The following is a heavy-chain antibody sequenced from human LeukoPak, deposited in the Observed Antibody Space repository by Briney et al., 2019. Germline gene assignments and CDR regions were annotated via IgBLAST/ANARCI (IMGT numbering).Heavy chain of an antibody. V-gene: IGHV1-69*04. Sequence: SVKVSCKASGGTFSSYAISWVRQAPGQGLEWVGRIIPILGIANYAQKFQGRVTITADKSTSTAYMELSSLRSEDTAVYYCARVDCSGGSCYSYFDYWGQGTLVTVSS. CDR1: GGTFSSYA. D-gene: IGHD2-15*01. CDR3: ARVDCSGGSCYSYFDY. CDR2: IIPILGIA. J-gene: IGHJ4*02.